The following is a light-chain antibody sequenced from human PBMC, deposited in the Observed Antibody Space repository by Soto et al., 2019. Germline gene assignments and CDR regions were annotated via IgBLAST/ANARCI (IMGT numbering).Light chain of an antibody. CDR1: QSINNN. Sequence: IVMTQSPATLSVSPGERATLSCRASQSINNNFAWYQQKPGQAPRLLIYDASTGATDIPARFSGSGSGTEFTLTISSLQYEDAAVYYCQQYKSWFTFGQGTKLEIK. V-gene: IGKV3-15*01. CDR2: DAS. CDR3: QQYKSWFT. J-gene: IGKJ2*01.